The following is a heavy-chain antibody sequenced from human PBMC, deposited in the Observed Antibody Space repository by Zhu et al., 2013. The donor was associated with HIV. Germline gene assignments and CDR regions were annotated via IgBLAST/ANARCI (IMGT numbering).Heavy chain of an antibody. J-gene: IGHJ4*02. CDR2: IKPNSGGT. CDR3: ARDHNSGYYSYFDY. D-gene: IGHD3-22*01. CDR1: GYTFTGNY. Sequence: QVQLVQSGAEVKKPGASLKVSCKTSGYTFTGNYIHWVRQAPGQGLEWIGGIKPNSGGTNSARKFQGRVTMTRDTSINTAYMELSRLTSDDTATYYCARDHNSGYYSYFDYWGQGTLVTVSS. V-gene: IGHV1-2*02.